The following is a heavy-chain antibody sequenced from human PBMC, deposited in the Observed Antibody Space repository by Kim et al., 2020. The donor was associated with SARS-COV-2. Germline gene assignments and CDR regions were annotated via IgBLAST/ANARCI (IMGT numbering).Heavy chain of an antibody. V-gene: IGHV4-31*03. CDR1: GGSISSGGYY. D-gene: IGHD3-22*01. Sequence: SETLSLTCTVSGGSISSGGYYWSWIRQHPGKGLEWIGYIYYSGSTYYNPSLKSRVTISVDTSKNQFSLKLSSVTAADTAVYYCARVRYDSSGYRRAFDIWGQGTMVTVSS. CDR3: ARVRYDSSGYRRAFDI. J-gene: IGHJ3*02. CDR2: IYYSGST.